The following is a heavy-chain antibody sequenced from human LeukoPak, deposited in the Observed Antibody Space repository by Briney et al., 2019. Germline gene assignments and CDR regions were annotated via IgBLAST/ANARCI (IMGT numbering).Heavy chain of an antibody. CDR2: IYSGGST. J-gene: IGHJ6*02. CDR3: ARDSRGDGNYGFRLQHYYGMDV. V-gene: IGHV3-66*01. D-gene: IGHD4-17*01. Sequence: GGSLRLSCAASGFTVNSNYMSWVRQAPGKGLEWVSVIYSGGSTYYADSVKGRFTISRDNSKNTLYLQMNSLRAEDTAVYYCARDSRGDGNYGFRLQHYYGMDVWGQGTTVTVSS. CDR1: GFTVNSNY.